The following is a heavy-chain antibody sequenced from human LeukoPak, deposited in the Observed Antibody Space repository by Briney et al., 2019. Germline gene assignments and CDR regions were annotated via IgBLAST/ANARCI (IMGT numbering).Heavy chain of an antibody. CDR2: INHSGST. D-gene: IGHD4-17*01. Sequence: SETLSLTCAVYGGSFSGYYWSWIRQPPGKGLEWIGEINHSGSTNYNPSLKSRVTISVDTSKNQFSLKLSSVTAADTAVYYCARLMADDYGDYLGAFDIWGQGTMVTVSS. J-gene: IGHJ3*02. V-gene: IGHV4-34*01. CDR3: ARLMADDYGDYLGAFDI. CDR1: GGSFSGYY.